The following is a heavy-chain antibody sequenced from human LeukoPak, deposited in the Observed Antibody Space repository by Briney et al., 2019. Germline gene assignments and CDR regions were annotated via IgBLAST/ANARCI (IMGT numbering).Heavy chain of an antibody. J-gene: IGHJ6*03. CDR3: AKVGASSVYYYYMDV. CDR1: GFTFSSYG. Sequence: GGSLRLSCAASGFTFSSYGMHWVRQAPGKGLEWVAFIRYDGSNKYYADSVKGRFTISRDNSKNTLYLQMNSLRAEDTAVYYRAKVGASSVYYYYMDVWGKGTTVTVSS. CDR2: IRYDGSNK. D-gene: IGHD6-6*01. V-gene: IGHV3-30*02.